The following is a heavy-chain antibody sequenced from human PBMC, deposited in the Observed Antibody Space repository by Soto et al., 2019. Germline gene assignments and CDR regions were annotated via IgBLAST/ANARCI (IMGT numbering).Heavy chain of an antibody. CDR1: GYTFTSYV. J-gene: IGHJ4*02. D-gene: IGHD3-3*01. V-gene: IGHV1-18*04. CDR2: ISAYNGNT. Sequence: ASVKVSCKASGYTFTSYVISWVRQATGQGLEWMGWISAYNGNTNYAQKLQGRVTMTTDTSTSTAYMELRSLRSDDTAVYYCARITIFGVVSESFGYWGQGTLVTVSS. CDR3: ARITIFGVVSESFGY.